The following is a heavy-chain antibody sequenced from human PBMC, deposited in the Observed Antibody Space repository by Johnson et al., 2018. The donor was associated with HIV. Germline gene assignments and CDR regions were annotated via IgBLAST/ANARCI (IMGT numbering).Heavy chain of an antibody. D-gene: IGHD4-17*01. CDR1: GFTFSSYG. J-gene: IGHJ3*02. V-gene: IGHV3-30*18. CDR3: AKGADYADYEGAFDI. Sequence: QMLLVESGGGVVQPGRSLRLSCEASGFTFSSYGMHWVRQAPGKGLEWVAVISYDGINKYYADSVKGRFTISRDNSKNTLYLQMNSLRIEDTAVYYCAKGADYADYEGAFDIWGQGTMVTVSS. CDR2: ISYDGINK.